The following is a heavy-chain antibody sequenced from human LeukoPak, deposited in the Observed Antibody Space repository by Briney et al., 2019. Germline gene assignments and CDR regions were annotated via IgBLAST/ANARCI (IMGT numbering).Heavy chain of an antibody. CDR1: GGSISSYY. CDR2: IYYSGST. CDR3: ARYCGSTSCTSNAFDI. Sequence: SETLSLTCTVSGGSISSYYWSWIRQPPGKGLEWIGYIYYSGSTNYNPSLKSRVTISVDTSKNQFSLKLSCVTAADTAVYYCARYCGSTSCTSNAFDIWGQGTMVTVSS. J-gene: IGHJ3*02. D-gene: IGHD2-2*01. V-gene: IGHV4-59*01.